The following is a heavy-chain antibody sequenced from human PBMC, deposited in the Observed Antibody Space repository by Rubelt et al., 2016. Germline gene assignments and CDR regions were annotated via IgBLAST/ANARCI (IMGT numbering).Heavy chain of an antibody. Sequence: QLQLQESGPGLVKPSETLSLTCTVSSGFISSTDYYWGWIRQPPGKGLEWIGSIYYSGSTYYNPSLKTRVSISVDTPKNQFSLKLSSSAAACTAVYYCVSCRTGRPPPAATFGHWGQGTLVTVSS. CDR1: SGFISSTDYY. CDR3: VSCRTGRPPPAATFGH. V-gene: IGHV4-39*01. D-gene: IGHD3-10*01. J-gene: IGHJ5*02. CDR2: IYYSGST.